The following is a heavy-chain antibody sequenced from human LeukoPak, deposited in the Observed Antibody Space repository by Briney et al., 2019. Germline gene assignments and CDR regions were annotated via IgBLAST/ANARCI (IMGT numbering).Heavy chain of an antibody. Sequence: GGSLRLSCAASGFTFSNAWMIWARQAPGRGLEWVSVIGSDSGAIQYADSVKGRFTISRDNSKNTLYLQMNSLRAEDTAVYYCAKYRTINAPPRNFDFWGQGALVAVSS. CDR3: AKYRTINAPPRNFDF. J-gene: IGHJ4*02. CDR1: GFTFSNAW. CDR2: IGSDSGAI. V-gene: IGHV3-23*01. D-gene: IGHD1-14*01.